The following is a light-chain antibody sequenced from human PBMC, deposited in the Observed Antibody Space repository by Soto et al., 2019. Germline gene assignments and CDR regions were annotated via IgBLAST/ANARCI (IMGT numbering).Light chain of an antibody. CDR1: QSISSY. CDR2: KAS. J-gene: IGKJ1*01. CDR3: QQYDDYSGT. Sequence: DIQMTQSPSSLSASVGDRVTITCRASQSISSYLNWYQQRPGKAPKVLIYKASTLKSGVPSRFSGSGSGTEFTLTISSLQPDDFATYYCQQYDDYSGTFGQGTKVDI. V-gene: IGKV1-5*03.